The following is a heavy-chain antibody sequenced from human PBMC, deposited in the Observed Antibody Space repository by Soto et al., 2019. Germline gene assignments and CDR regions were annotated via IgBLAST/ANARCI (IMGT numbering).Heavy chain of an antibody. D-gene: IGHD6-13*01. Sequence: EVQLVESGGGLVQPGRSLRLSCTASGFTFDDYAMHWVRQAPGKGLEWVSGITWNSDNIGYADSVRGRFTISRDNARNSLYLQMNSLRAEDTALYFCGKGLSTAAIDYWGQGTLVTVSS. J-gene: IGHJ4*02. V-gene: IGHV3-9*01. CDR2: ITWNSDNI. CDR3: GKGLSTAAIDY. CDR1: GFTFDDYA.